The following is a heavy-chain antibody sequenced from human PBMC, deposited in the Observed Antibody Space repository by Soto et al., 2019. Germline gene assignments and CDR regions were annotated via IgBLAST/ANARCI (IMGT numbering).Heavy chain of an antibody. CDR1: GYIFTSFG. D-gene: IGHD3-10*01. CDR2: INPNNGNT. J-gene: IGHJ4*02. Sequence: ASVKVSCKASGYIFTSFGLSWVRQAPGQGLEWMAWINPNNGNTTYAQKFQGRVTVTTDKSTSTAYMELRSLKSVDAAVYYCAREGPNMGFDYWGQGTLVTVSS. CDR3: AREGPNMGFDY. V-gene: IGHV1-18*01.